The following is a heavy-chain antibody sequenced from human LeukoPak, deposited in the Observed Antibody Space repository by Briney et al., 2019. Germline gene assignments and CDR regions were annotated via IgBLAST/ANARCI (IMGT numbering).Heavy chain of an antibody. D-gene: IGHD1-1*01. CDR2: IWPDGSNE. CDR3: AKDATGALDH. J-gene: IGHJ4*02. CDR1: GFTFSTYG. Sequence: GRSLRLFCAASGFTFSTYGMHWVRQAPGKGLEGVADIWPDGSNEYYADSVKGRFTISRANSENTLYLQMNSLRAEDTAVYYCAKDATGALDHWGKGTLVTVSS. V-gene: IGHV3-33*06.